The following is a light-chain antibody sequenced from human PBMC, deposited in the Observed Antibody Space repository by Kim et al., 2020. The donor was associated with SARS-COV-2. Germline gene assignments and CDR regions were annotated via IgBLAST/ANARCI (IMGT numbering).Light chain of an antibody. CDR2: CES. CDR3: QEDGRLPPYT. V-gene: IGKV3-20*01. Sequence: EIVLTQSPGTLSLSLGERATLSCRASQGRNINSIVWYQQKPGQAPSLLIYCESRATGIPDRFSGSGYGTDFTLTISRLEPEDAAMYYCQEDGRLPPYTCGQGNKLEI. J-gene: IGKJ2*01. CDR1: QGRNINS.